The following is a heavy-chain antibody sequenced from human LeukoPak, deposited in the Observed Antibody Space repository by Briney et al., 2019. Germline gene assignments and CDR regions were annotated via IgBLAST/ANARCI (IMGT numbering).Heavy chain of an antibody. CDR1: GFSFSDYW. CDR2: IKQDGSAK. D-gene: IGHD3-22*01. Sequence: PGGSLRLSCAASGFSFSDYWMNWVRQAPGEGLEWVANIKQDGSAKYYVDSVKGRFTISRDNAKNTLYLQMNSLRAEDTAVYYCARSRRGYYDSSGYIGPLDYWGQGTLVTVSS. CDR3: ARSRRGYYDSSGYIGPLDY. V-gene: IGHV3-7*01. J-gene: IGHJ4*02.